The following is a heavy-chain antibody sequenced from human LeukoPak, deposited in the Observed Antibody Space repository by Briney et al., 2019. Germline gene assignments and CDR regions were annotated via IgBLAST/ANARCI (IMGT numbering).Heavy chain of an antibody. V-gene: IGHV3-49*03. D-gene: IGHD2-15*01. CDR1: GFTFGDYA. J-gene: IGHJ3*02. CDR2: IRSKAYGGTT. CDR3: NTIVGFKGAFDI. Sequence: GGSLRLSCTASGFTFGDYAMSWFRQAPGKGLEWVGFIRSKAYGGTTEYAASVKGRFTISRDDSKSIAYLQMNSLKTEDTAVYYCNTIVGFKGAFDIWGQGTMVTVSS.